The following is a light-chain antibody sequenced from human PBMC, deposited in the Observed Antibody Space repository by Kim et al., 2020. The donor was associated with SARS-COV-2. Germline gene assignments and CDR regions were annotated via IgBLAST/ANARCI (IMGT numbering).Light chain of an antibody. CDR2: AAS. Sequence: ACVGDRVTITCRASQSISSYLNWYQQKPGKAPKLLIYAASSLQSGVPSRFSGSGSGTDFTLTISSLQPEDFATYYCQQSYSTPLTFGGGTQVDIK. V-gene: IGKV1-39*01. CDR3: QQSYSTPLT. J-gene: IGKJ4*01. CDR1: QSISSY.